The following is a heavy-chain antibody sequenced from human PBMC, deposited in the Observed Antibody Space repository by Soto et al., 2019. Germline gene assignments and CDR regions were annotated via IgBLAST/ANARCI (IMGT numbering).Heavy chain of an antibody. CDR1: GGSVTSDEDY. CDR2: ISNRGST. V-gene: IGHV4-30-4*01. Sequence: SETLSLTCTVSGGSVTSDEDYWTWIRQSPGKGLEGIGYISNRGSTGYNPSLKTRLSMSVDRSKNQFTLRLTSVTAADTAVYFCATESGSTYGYFDHWGQGTQVTVSS. J-gene: IGHJ4*02. D-gene: IGHD5-18*01. CDR3: ATESGSTYGYFDH.